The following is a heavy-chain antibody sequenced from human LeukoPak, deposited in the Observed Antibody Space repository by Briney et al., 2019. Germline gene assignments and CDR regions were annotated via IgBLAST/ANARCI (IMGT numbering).Heavy chain of an antibody. V-gene: IGHV3-23*01. CDR3: AKYCSGGSCYNNWFDP. CDR2: ISGSGGST. J-gene: IGHJ5*02. D-gene: IGHD2-15*01. CDR1: GFTFSSYA. Sequence: GGSLRPSCAASGFTFSSYAMSWVRQAPGKGLEWVSAISGSGGSTYYADSVKGRFTISRDNSKNTLYLQMNSLRAEDTAVYYCAKYCSGGSCYNNWFDPWGQGTLVTVSS.